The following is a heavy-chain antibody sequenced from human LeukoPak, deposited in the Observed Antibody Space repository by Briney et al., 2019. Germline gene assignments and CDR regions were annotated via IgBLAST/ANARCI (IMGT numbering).Heavy chain of an antibody. CDR3: ARHRAYSSSSPFDY. J-gene: IGHJ4*02. CDR2: IFYSGST. V-gene: IGHV4-39*01. CDR1: GGSISSSSFY. D-gene: IGHD6-6*01. Sequence: SETLSLTCTVSGGSISSSSFYWDWIRQPPGKGLEWIGTIFYSGSTYYNPSLKSRITISVDTSKNQFSLRLSSVTAADTAVYYCARHRAYSSSSPFDYWGQGTLVTVSS.